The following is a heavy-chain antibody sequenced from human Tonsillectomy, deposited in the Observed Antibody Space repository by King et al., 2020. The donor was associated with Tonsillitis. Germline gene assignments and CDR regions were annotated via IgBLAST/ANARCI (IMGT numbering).Heavy chain of an antibody. Sequence: VQLVESGGGVVQPGRSLRLSCAVSGFTFSSYGMHWVRQAPGKGLEWVAVISYDGSDKYYADSVKGRFTISRDNSKNTLYLQMNSLRAEDTAVYYCAKDLYYYDSRGYLDYWGQGTLVTVSS. D-gene: IGHD3-22*01. CDR2: ISYDGSDK. CDR1: GFTFSSYG. V-gene: IGHV3-30*18. CDR3: AKDLYYYDSRGYLDY. J-gene: IGHJ4*02.